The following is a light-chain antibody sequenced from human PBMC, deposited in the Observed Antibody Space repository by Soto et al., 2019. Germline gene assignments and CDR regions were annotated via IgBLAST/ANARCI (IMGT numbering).Light chain of an antibody. V-gene: IGLV2-14*01. CDR3: TSYTGSSTLV. J-gene: IGLJ1*01. Sequence: QSVLTQPASVAGSPGQSITISCTGTSSDIGDYDYVSWYQQHPGKAPKLMIYEVSHRPSGISSRFSGSKSGNSASLTISGLQTEDEADYYCTSYTGSSTLVLGTGIKVTVL. CDR1: SSDIGDYDY. CDR2: EVS.